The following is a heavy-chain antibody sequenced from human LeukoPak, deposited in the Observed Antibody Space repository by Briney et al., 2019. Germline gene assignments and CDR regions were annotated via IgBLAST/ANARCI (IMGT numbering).Heavy chain of an antibody. J-gene: IGHJ5*02. CDR2: INHSGST. CDR3: ARVLRAGYCSSTSCYGNWFDP. V-gene: IGHV4-34*01. D-gene: IGHD2-2*01. CDR1: GGSFSGYY. Sequence: SETLSLTCAVYGGSFSGYYWSWIRQPPGKGLEWIGEINHSGSTNYNPSLKSRVTISVDTSKNQFSLELSSVTAAGTAVYYCARVLRAGYCSSTSCYGNWFDPWGQGTLVTVSS.